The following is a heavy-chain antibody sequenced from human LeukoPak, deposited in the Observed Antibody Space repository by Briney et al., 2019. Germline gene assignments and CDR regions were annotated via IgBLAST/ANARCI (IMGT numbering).Heavy chain of an antibody. D-gene: IGHD4-23*01. CDR2: IYYSGST. Sequence: SETLSLTCTVSGGSISSYYWSWIRQPPGKGLEWIGYIYYSGSTNYNPSLKSRVTISVDTSKNQFSLKLSSVTAADTAVYYCAGGEDYGGNSVRFDPWGQGTLVTVSS. CDR1: GGSISSYY. J-gene: IGHJ5*02. V-gene: IGHV4-59*08. CDR3: AGGEDYGGNSVRFDP.